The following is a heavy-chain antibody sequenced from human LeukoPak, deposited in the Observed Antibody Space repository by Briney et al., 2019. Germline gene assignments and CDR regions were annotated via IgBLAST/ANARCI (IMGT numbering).Heavy chain of an antibody. J-gene: IGHJ4*02. V-gene: IGHV1-18*01. CDR1: GYTFTSYG. CDR3: ARDLNYDTLTGYSIRRGFDY. Sequence: ASVKVSCKASGYTFTSYGLGWVRQAPGQGLEWMGWISTYNGNTNYAQKLQGRVTMTTDTSTSTAYMELRSLRSDDTAVYYCARDLNYDTLTGYSIRRGFDYWGQGTLVTVSS. D-gene: IGHD3-9*01. CDR2: ISTYNGNT.